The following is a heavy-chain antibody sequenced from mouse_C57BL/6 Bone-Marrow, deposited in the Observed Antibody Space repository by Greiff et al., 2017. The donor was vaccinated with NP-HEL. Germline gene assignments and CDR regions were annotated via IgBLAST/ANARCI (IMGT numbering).Heavy chain of an antibody. CDR3: ARRDSSDYSY. J-gene: IGHJ3*01. D-gene: IGHD3-2*02. CDR1: GFTFSSYG. Sequence: EVQRVESGGDLVKPGGSLKLSCAASGFTFSSYGMSWVRQTPDKRLEWVATISSGGSYTYYPDSVKGRFTISRDNAKNTLYLQMSSLKSEDTAMYYCARRDSSDYSYWGQGTLVTVSA. CDR2: ISSGGSYT. V-gene: IGHV5-6*01.